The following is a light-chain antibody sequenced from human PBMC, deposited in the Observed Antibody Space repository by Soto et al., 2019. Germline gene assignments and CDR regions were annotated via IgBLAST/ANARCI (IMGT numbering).Light chain of an antibody. CDR1: QSVSSN. CDR3: QQYNNWPPL. V-gene: IGKV3-15*01. Sequence: EIVMTQSPATLSVSPGERATLSCRASQSVSSNLAWYQQKPGQAPRLLIYGASTRATGIPARFSGSGSGTEFTVTISSLQSEDFAVYYCQQYNNWPPLFGGGTKVEIK. J-gene: IGKJ4*01. CDR2: GAS.